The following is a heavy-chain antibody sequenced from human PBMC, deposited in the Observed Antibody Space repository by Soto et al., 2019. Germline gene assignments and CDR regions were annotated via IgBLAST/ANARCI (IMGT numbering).Heavy chain of an antibody. Sequence: EVQLVESGGGLVQPGGSPRLSCAASGFTFSSYAMHWVRQAPGKGLEYVSGITSNGGNTDYASSVKGRFTISRDNSKNTLYLQMGSLRAEDMAVYYCERRIPFGYGMDVWGQGTTVTVSS. CDR3: ERRIPFGYGMDV. D-gene: IGHD2-21*01. J-gene: IGHJ6*02. V-gene: IGHV3-64*01. CDR1: GFTFSSYA. CDR2: ITSNGGNT.